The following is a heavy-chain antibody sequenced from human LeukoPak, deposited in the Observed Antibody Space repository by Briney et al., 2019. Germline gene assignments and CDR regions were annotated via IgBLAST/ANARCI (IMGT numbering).Heavy chain of an antibody. CDR1: GYTFNNYY. J-gene: IGHJ5*02. Sequence: ASVKVSCKASGYTFNNYYIHWVRQAPGQGLEWMGWINPGSGDTNYAQKFQGRVTMTRDTSINTLYMELSRLTYDDTATFYCTREARAGNWFDPWGQGTLITVS. CDR3: TREARAGNWFDP. CDR2: INPGSGDT. V-gene: IGHV1-2*02. D-gene: IGHD5-12*01.